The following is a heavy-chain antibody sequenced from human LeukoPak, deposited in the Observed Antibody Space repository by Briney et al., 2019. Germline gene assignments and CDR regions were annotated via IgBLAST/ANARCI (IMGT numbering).Heavy chain of an antibody. CDR3: AVRDSSGWYPFDY. J-gene: IGHJ4*02. D-gene: IGHD6-19*01. Sequence: GESLKISCEGSGYDFANFWIGWVRQMPGRGLEWMGVIYPADSDVRYSPSFQGQVTISADKSISTAYLQWSSLKASDTAMYYCAVRDSSGWYPFDYWGQGTLVTVSS. CDR1: GYDFANFW. V-gene: IGHV5-51*01. CDR2: IYPADSDV.